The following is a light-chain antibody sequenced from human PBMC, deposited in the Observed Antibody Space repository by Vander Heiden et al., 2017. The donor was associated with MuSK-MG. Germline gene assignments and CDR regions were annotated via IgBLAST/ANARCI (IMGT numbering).Light chain of an antibody. Sequence: QSALTQPRSVSGSPGQSVTISCAGTSSDVGGYNFVSWYQHHPGKAPKLIIYDVSWRPSGVPDRFSASKSANTASLTISGLQAEDEAEYYCCSFAGSATVVFGGGTVLTVL. CDR2: DVS. CDR1: SSDVGGYNF. V-gene: IGLV2-11*01. CDR3: CSFAGSATVV. J-gene: IGLJ3*02.